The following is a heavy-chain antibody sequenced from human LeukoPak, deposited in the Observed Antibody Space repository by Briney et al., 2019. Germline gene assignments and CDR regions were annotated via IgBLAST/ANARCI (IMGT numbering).Heavy chain of an antibody. Sequence: PGGSLRLSCAASGFTFNSYWMHWVRQAPGKGLEWVAVISYDGSNKYYADSVKGRFTISRDNSKNTLYLQMDSLRAEDTAVYYCARDRGGLRYSSGYDYWGQGTLVTVSS. CDR3: ARDRGGLRYSSGYDY. D-gene: IGHD6-19*01. J-gene: IGHJ4*02. CDR2: ISYDGSNK. CDR1: GFTFNSYW. V-gene: IGHV3-30*03.